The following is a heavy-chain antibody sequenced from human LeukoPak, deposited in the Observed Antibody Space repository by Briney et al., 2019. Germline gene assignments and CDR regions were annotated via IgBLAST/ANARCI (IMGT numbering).Heavy chain of an antibody. J-gene: IGHJ6*03. Sequence: AGGSLRLSCAASGFTSSSYGMHWVRQAPGKGLEWVAVIWYDGSNKYYADSVKGRFTISRDNSKNTLYLQMNSLRAEDTAVYYCARVRVTMVPQTKNYYYYYYMDVWGKGTTVTVSS. CDR2: IWYDGSNK. CDR1: GFTSSSYG. V-gene: IGHV3-33*01. CDR3: ARVRVTMVPQTKNYYYYYYMDV. D-gene: IGHD3-10*01.